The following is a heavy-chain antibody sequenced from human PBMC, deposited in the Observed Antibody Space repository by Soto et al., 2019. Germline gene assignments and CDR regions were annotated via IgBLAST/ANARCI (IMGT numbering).Heavy chain of an antibody. J-gene: IGHJ6*02. CDR1: GGSISRYY. D-gene: IGHD2-21*02. CDR3: ARDLWGYCGTDCYPLDV. Sequence: SETLSLTCTVSGGSISRYYWSWIRQPPGKGLEWIGYLYNTGSTICNPSLKSRVTISVDTSKNQFSLKLNSVTAADTAVYYCARDLWGYCGTDCYPLDVWGQGTTVTVS. V-gene: IGHV4-59*01. CDR2: LYNTGST.